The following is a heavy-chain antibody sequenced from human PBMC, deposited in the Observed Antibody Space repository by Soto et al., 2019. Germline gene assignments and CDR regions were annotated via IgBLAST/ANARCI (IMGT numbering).Heavy chain of an antibody. Sequence: EVQLVESGGGLVQPGGSLRLSCAASGFTFSSSWMHWVRQAPGKGLVWVSRINSGASTTNYADSVKGRFTISRDNAKNTLYLQKDSLTAEDTAVYYCASGPSGWFGYDFWGQGTLVTVSS. D-gene: IGHD6-19*01. CDR2: INSGASTT. CDR3: ASGPSGWFGYDF. J-gene: IGHJ4*02. V-gene: IGHV3-74*01. CDR1: GFTFSSSW.